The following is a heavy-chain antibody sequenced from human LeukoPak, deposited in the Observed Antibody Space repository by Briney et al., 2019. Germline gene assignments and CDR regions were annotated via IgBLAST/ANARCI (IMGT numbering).Heavy chain of an antibody. D-gene: IGHD3-10*01. CDR3: ARVSPVLLWFGEPVGAFDI. Sequence: GASVKVSCKASGYTFTSYYMHWVRQAPGQGLEWMGIINPSGGSTSYAQKFRGRVTMTRDTSTSTVYMELSSLRSEDTAVYYCARVSPVLLWFGEPVGAFDIWGQGTMVTVSS. CDR1: GYTFTSYY. J-gene: IGHJ3*02. V-gene: IGHV1-46*01. CDR2: INPSGGST.